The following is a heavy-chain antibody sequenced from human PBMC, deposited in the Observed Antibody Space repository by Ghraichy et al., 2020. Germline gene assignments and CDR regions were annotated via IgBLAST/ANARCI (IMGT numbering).Heavy chain of an antibody. D-gene: IGHD1-26*01. CDR1: GFTFSTFW. J-gene: IGHJ4*02. V-gene: IGHV3-7*01. CDR3: ARLTWDPDY. Sequence: GSLRLSCVASGFTFSTFWMSWVRQIPGKGLEWVAHISHDGNEKYYVDSVKGRFTISRDNAKSSLDLQMNSLRAEDTALYYCARLTWDPDYWGPGTLVTVSS. CDR2: ISHDGNEK.